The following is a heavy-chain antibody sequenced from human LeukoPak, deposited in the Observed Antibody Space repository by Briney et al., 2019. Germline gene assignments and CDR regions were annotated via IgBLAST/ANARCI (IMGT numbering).Heavy chain of an antibody. J-gene: IGHJ4*02. V-gene: IGHV3-23*01. CDR1: GFTFSSYA. CDR3: AKDQAVAPYCGGDCYPVTDY. CDR2: ISGSGGST. Sequence: GGSLRLSCAASGFTFSSYAMSWVRQAPGMGLEWVSAISGSGGSTYYADSVKGRFTISRDNSKNTLYLQMNSLRAEDTAVYYCAKDQAVAPYCGGDCYPVTDYWGQGTLVTVSS. D-gene: IGHD2-21*02.